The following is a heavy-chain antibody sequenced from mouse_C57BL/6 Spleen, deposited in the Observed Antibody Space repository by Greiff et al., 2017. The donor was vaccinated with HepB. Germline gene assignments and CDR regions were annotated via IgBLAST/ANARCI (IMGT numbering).Heavy chain of an antibody. D-gene: IGHD4-1*01. V-gene: IGHV1-50*01. J-gene: IGHJ3*01. CDR2: IDPSDSYT. CDR3: ARGNWSWFAY. Sequence: QVQLKQPGAELVKPGASVKLSCKASGYTFTSYWMQWVKQRPGQGLEWIGEIDPSDSYTNYNQKFKGKATLTVDTSSSTAYMQLSSLTSEDSAVYYCARGNWSWFAYWGQGTLVTVSA. CDR1: GYTFTSYW.